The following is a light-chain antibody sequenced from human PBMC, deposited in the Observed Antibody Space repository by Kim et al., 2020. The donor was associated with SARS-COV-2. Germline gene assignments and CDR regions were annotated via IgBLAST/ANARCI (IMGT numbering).Light chain of an antibody. CDR2: EVN. CDR1: SSDVGGYNS. CDR3: SSYTSSSTLPYV. V-gene: IGLV2-14*01. Sequence: QSALTQPASVSGSPGQSITISCTGTSSDVGGYNSVSWYQQYPGKAPKLMIYEVNNRPSGVSNRFSGSKSGNTASLTISGHQAEDEADYYCSSYTSSSTLPYVFGTGTKVTVL. J-gene: IGLJ1*01.